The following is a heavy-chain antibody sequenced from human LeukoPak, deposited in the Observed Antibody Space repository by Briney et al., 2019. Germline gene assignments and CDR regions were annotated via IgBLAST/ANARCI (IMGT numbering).Heavy chain of an antibody. V-gene: IGHV3-23*01. D-gene: IGHD3-22*01. J-gene: IGHJ4*02. CDR1: GFTFSDFA. CDR2: ITGGGETK. Sequence: GGSLRLSCVVSGFTFSDFAMSWVRRAPGKGLEWVSAITGGGETKYYADSVKGRFTMSRDNSKNTLYLQMNSLRDEDTAEYFCAKESLVVIESYFDNWGQGTLVTVSS. CDR3: AKESLVVIESYFDN.